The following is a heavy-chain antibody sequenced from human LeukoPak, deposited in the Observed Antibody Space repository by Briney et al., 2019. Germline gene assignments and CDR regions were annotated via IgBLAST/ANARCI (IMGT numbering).Heavy chain of an antibody. Sequence: ASVKVSCKASGYTFTGHYMHWVRQAPGQGLEWMGWINPNSGGTNYAQKFQGRVTMTRDTSISTAYMELSRLRSDDTAVYYCAGTYCSSTSCSLGWFDPWGQGTLVTVSS. CDR2: INPNSGGT. D-gene: IGHD2-2*01. J-gene: IGHJ5*02. CDR1: GYTFTGHY. V-gene: IGHV1-2*02. CDR3: AGTYCSSTSCSLGWFDP.